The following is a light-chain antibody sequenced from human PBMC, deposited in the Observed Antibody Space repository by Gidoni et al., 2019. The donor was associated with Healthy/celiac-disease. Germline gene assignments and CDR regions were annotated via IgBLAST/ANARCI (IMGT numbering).Light chain of an antibody. CDR2: YDD. J-gene: IGLJ3*02. CDR1: SSNIGNNA. V-gene: IGLV1-36*01. CDR3: AAWDDSLNGWV. Sequence: QSVLTQPPSVSEDPRQRVTISCSGSSSNIGNNAVNWYQQLPGQAPKLLIYYDDLLPSGVSARFSGSKSGTSASLAISGLPSEDEADYYCAAWDDSLNGWVFGGGTKLTVL.